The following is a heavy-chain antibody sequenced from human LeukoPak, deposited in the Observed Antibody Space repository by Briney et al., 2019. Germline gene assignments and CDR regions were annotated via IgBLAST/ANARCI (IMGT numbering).Heavy chain of an antibody. D-gene: IGHD5-12*01. J-gene: IGHJ4*02. CDR3: ARGHLYSAYGTLFDY. Sequence: MFQGRVTMTRDTSISTAYMELSRLTSDDTAVYYCARGHLYSAYGTLFDYWGQGTLVTVSS. V-gene: IGHV1-2*02.